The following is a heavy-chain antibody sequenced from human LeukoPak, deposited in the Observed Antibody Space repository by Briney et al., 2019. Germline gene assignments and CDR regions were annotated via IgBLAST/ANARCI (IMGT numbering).Heavy chain of an antibody. Sequence: PGGSLRLSCAASGFTFSSYAMHWVRQAPGKGLEWVAVISYDGSNKYYADSVKGRFTISRDNSKNTLYLQMNSLRAEDTAVYYCARVEELGIDPASDYWGQGTLVTVSS. J-gene: IGHJ4*02. CDR2: ISYDGSNK. CDR3: ARVEELGIDPASDY. D-gene: IGHD7-27*01. V-gene: IGHV3-30*01. CDR1: GFTFSSYA.